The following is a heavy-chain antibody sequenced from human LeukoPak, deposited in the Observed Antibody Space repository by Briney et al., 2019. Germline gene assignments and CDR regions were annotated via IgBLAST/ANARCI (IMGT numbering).Heavy chain of an antibody. Sequence: GGSLRLSCAASGFTVSSNYMSWVRQAPGKGLEWVSVIYSGGSTYYADPVKGRFTISRDNSKNTLYLQMNSLRAEDTAVYYCTWRGATMGYYFDYGGQGTLVTVSS. D-gene: IGHD1-26*01. V-gene: IGHV3-53*01. J-gene: IGHJ4*02. CDR2: IYSGGST. CDR1: GFTVSSNY. CDR3: TWRGATMGYYFDY.